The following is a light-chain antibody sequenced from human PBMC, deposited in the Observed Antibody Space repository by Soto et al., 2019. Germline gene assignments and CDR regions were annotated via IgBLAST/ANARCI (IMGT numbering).Light chain of an antibody. CDR2: DTS. CDR3: QHYGTSPWT. J-gene: IGKJ1*01. Sequence: EIVLTQSPGTLSLSPGERATLSCRASQSITGIYLAWYQQKPGQSPRLLIYDTSTRATGIPDRFSAGGSGTDFTLTISRQESEDFAAYYCQHYGTSPWTFGQGTKVDVK. V-gene: IGKV3-20*01. CDR1: QSITGIY.